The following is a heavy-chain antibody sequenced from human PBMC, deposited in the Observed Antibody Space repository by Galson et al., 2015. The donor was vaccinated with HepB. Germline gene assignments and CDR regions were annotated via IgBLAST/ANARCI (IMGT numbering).Heavy chain of an antibody. CDR2: IKQDGSEK. J-gene: IGHJ4*02. CDR3: ARDFGWEHSCGFDY. CDR1: GFTFSSYW. V-gene: IGHV3-7*03. D-gene: IGHD1/OR15-1a*01. Sequence: SLRLSCAASGFTFSSYWMSWVRQAPGKGLEWVANIKQDGSEKYYVDSVKGRFTISRDNAKNSLYLQMNSLRAEDTAVYYCARDFGWEHSCGFDYWGQGTLVTVSS.